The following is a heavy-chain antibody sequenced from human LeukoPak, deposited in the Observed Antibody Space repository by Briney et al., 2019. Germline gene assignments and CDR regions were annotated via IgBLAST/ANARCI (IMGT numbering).Heavy chain of an antibody. CDR3: AKDIGRYSPYYFDY. D-gene: IGHD2-15*01. Sequence: PGGSLRLSCAASGFTFDDYGMHWVRQTPGKGLEWVFLISGDGSSTYYADSVKGRFTIPRDNSKNSLYLQMNSLRTEDTALYYCAKDIGRYSPYYFDYWGQGTLVTVPS. J-gene: IGHJ4*02. CDR2: ISGDGSST. V-gene: IGHV3-43*02. CDR1: GFTFDDYG.